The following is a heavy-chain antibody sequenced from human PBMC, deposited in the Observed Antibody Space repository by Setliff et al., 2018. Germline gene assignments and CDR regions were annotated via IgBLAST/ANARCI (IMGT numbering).Heavy chain of an antibody. V-gene: IGHV3-23*01. CDR2: IIQSGAT. CDR1: GFTFSDNT. Sequence: PGGSLRLSCTVSGFTFSDNTLSWFRQAPGKGLEWVSGIIQSGATFYADSVKGRFTISRDNSKSSVFLHINSVTAEDTAIYYCAKDRVNDGVWDFDTWGPGILVTVSS. D-gene: IGHD2-8*01. CDR3: AKDRVNDGVWDFDT. J-gene: IGHJ4*02.